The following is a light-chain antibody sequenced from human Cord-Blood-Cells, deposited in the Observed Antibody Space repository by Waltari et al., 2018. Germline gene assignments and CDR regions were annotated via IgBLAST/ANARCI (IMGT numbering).Light chain of an antibody. CDR2: EGS. CDR1: SSDVGSYNL. J-gene: IGLJ3*02. Sequence: QSALTQPASVSGSPGQSITISCTGTSSDVGSYNLVSWYQQHPGKAPKLMIYEGSKRPSGVSNGFSGSKSGNTASLTISALQAEYEADYYCCSYAGSSTWVFGGATKLTVL. V-gene: IGLV2-23*01. CDR3: CSYAGSSTWV.